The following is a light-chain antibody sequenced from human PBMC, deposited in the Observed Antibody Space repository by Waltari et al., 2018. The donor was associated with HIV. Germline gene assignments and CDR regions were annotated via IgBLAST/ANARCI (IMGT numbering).Light chain of an antibody. V-gene: IGLV4-69*01. CDR1: SGPSSSA. CDR3: QTWGTGIRV. Sequence: QLVLTQSPSASASLGASVKLTCPLSSGPSSSAIARHQQQPEKGPRYLMKLNSDGSHSKGDGLPDRFSGSSSGAERYLTISSLQSEDEADYYCQTWGTGIRVFGGGTKLTVL. J-gene: IGLJ3*02. CDR2: LNSDGSH.